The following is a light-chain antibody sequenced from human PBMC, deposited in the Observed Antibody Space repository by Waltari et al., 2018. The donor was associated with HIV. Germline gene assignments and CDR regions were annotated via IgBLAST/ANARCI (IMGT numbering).Light chain of an antibody. V-gene: IGKV3-11*01. J-gene: IGKJ4*01. CDR2: DAS. CDR1: WSVGSD. Sequence: ENVLTQSPVTLSLSPGETATLSCRATWSVGSDLAWYQQKPGQAPRLLIYDASNRATAIPARFSGSGSGTDFTLTISSLEPEDFAIYFCQQRSNWPPTFGGGPRWRSN. CDR3: QQRSNWPPT.